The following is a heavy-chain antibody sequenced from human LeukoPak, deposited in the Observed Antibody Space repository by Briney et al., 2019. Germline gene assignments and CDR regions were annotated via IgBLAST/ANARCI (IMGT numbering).Heavy chain of an antibody. Sequence: SETLSLTCSVSGGSFSNYYWSWIRQPPGKGLEWIGYIYNSGRTNYNPSLKSRVTISVDTSKKKFSLKLSSVTAADTAVYYCARHRCSGGSCYPMNWFDPWGQGTLVTVSS. CDR3: ARHRCSGGSCYPMNWFDP. D-gene: IGHD2-15*01. CDR2: IYNSGRT. J-gene: IGHJ5*02. CDR1: GGSFSNYY. V-gene: IGHV4-59*08.